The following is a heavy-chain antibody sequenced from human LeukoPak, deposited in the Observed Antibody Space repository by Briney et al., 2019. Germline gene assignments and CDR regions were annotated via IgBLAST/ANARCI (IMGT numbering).Heavy chain of an antibody. CDR1: GGSISSYY. J-gene: IGHJ4*02. CDR2: IYYSGST. D-gene: IGHD3-22*01. CDR3: ARAPTDIYDSSGYLDY. V-gene: IGHV4-59*01. Sequence: SETLSLTCTVSGGSISSYYWSWIRQPPGKGLEWIGYIYYSGSTNYNPSLKSRVTISVDTSKNQFSLKLSSVTAADTAVYYCARAPTDIYDSSGYLDYWGQGTLVTVSS.